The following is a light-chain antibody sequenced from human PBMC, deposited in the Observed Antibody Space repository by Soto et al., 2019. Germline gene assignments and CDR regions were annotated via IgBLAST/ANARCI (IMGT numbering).Light chain of an antibody. V-gene: IGKV3-11*01. J-gene: IGKJ4*01. Sequence: EVVLTQSPATLSLSPGERATLSCRASQSVTKYLAWYQQKPGQALRLLIYDVSKRATGIPARFSGSGSETDFTLTISSLEPGDFAVSYCHQRSNWPLTFGGGTKLEIK. CDR2: DVS. CDR3: HQRSNWPLT. CDR1: QSVTKY.